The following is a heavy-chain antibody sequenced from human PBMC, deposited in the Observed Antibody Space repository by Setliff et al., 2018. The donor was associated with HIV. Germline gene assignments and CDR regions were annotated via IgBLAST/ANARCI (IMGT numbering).Heavy chain of an antibody. D-gene: IGHD1-1*01. CDR1: GGSISSRSYY. CDR2: ILSGGNT. CDR3: ARDWNHYFYYMDV. J-gene: IGHJ6*03. V-gene: IGHV4-39*07. Sequence: PSETLSLTCSVFGGSISSRSYYWGWIRQSPGQGLEWIGNILSGGNTNYNPSLKSRVTISVDTSKNQFSLKLTSVTAADTAVYYCARDWNHYFYYMDVWGKGTTVTVSS.